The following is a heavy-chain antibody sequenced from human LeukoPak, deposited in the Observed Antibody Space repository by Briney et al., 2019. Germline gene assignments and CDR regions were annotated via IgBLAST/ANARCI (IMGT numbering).Heavy chain of an antibody. CDR3: ATSRFPDDYGDSKRVLDY. V-gene: IGHV1-24*01. CDR1: GYTFTGYY. J-gene: IGHJ4*02. CDR2: FDPEDGET. Sequence: ASVKVSCKASGYTFTGYYMHWVRQAPGKGLEWMGGFDPEDGETIYAQKFQGRVTMTEDTSTDTAYMELSSLRSEDTAVYYCATSRFPDDYGDSKRVLDYWGQGTLVTVSS. D-gene: IGHD4-17*01.